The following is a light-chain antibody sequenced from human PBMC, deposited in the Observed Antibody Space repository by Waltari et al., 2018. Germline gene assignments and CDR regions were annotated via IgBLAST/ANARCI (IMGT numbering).Light chain of an antibody. CDR3: AAWDDSLRSVL. CDR2: ANN. J-gene: IGLJ2*01. Sequence: QSVLTQPPSASGTPRQRLPFPCSGSNSNIGTHTVNWYQQLSVTAPKLLSYANNPRPSGVPDRFSGSKSDTSASLVISGLQSEDEADYYCAAWDDSLRSVLFGGGTKLTVL. V-gene: IGLV1-44*01. CDR1: NSNIGTHT.